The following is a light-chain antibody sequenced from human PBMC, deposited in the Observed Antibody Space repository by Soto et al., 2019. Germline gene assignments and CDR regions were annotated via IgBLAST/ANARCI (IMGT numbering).Light chain of an antibody. V-gene: IGLV2-14*01. CDR3: SSFTSSSTPGV. CDR1: SSDVGGYNY. J-gene: IGLJ1*01. Sequence: QSVLTQPASVSASPGQSITISCTGTSSDVGGYNYVSWYQQHPGKAPKLMIYDVSNRPSGVSNRFSGAKSGNTASLTISGRQAEDDADYYCSSFTSSSTPGVFGAVTKVTV. CDR2: DVS.